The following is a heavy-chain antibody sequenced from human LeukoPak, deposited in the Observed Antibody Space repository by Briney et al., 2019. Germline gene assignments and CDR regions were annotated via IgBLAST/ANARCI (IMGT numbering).Heavy chain of an antibody. Sequence: PGGSLRLSCAASGFTFDDYAMHWVRQAPGKGLEWVSGISWNSGSIGYADSVKDRFTISRDNAKNSLYLQMNSLRAEDTAVYYCAREGVGAFDYWGQGTLVTVSS. V-gene: IGHV3-9*01. J-gene: IGHJ4*02. CDR1: GFTFDDYA. D-gene: IGHD1-26*01. CDR3: AREGVGAFDY. CDR2: ISWNSGSI.